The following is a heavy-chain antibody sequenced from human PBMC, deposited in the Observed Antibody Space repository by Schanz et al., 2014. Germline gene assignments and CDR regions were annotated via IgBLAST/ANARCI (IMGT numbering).Heavy chain of an antibody. J-gene: IGHJ6*02. CDR2: IKQDGSEK. Sequence: EVQLVESGGGLVQPGGSLRLSCAASGFIFSNSWMSWVRQAPGKGLEWVANIKQDGSEKYYVDSVKGRFTISRDNAKNSLYLQMNSLTAEDTAVYYCARPLGPNYYYYGLDVWGQGTTVTVSS. CDR3: ARPLGPNYYYYGLDV. V-gene: IGHV3-7*01. CDR1: GFIFSNSW.